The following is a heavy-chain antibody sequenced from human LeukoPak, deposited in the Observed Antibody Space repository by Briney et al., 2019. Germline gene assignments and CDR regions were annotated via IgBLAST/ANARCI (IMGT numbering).Heavy chain of an antibody. CDR2: ISAYNGNT. Sequence: ASVKVSSKASGYTFTSYGISWVRQAPGQGLEWMGCISAYNGNTNYAQKLQGRVTMTTDTSTSTAYMELRSLRSDDTAVYYCARAGYCSSTSCYPTWFDPWGQGTLVTVSS. V-gene: IGHV1-18*01. J-gene: IGHJ5*02. CDR3: ARAGYCSSTSCYPTWFDP. D-gene: IGHD2-2*01. CDR1: GYTFTSYG.